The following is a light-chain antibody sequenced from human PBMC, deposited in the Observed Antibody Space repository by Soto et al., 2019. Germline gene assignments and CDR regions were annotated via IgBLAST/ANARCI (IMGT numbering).Light chain of an antibody. J-gene: IGKJ1*01. CDR1: QSVSSTY. Sequence: EIGLTQSPGPLSLSPGERAPLSCRASQSVSSTYLAWYQQKHGQAPRLLMYGASSRDTGIPDRFSGSGSGTYVTLNISRREPEDCEVYYCHQYGSSPWTVGQGTKVEIK. V-gene: IGKV3-20*01. CDR2: GAS. CDR3: HQYGSSPWT.